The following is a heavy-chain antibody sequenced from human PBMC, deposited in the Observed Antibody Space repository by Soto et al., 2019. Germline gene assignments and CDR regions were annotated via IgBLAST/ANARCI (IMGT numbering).Heavy chain of an antibody. Sequence: SETLSLTCTVSGGSLSSSSYYWGWIRQPPGKGLEWVGSIYYSGSTNYSPPLKSRVTISVDTSKNQFSLKLSSVTAADTAVYYCARHPREVVPAAFYYYYYMDVWGKGTTVTVSS. V-gene: IGHV4-39*01. J-gene: IGHJ6*03. CDR2: IYYSGST. CDR1: GGSLSSSSYY. CDR3: ARHPREVVPAAFYYYYYMDV. D-gene: IGHD2-2*01.